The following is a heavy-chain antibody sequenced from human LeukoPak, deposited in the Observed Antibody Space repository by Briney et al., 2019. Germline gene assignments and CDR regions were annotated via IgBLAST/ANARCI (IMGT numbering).Heavy chain of an antibody. CDR1: GGSFSGYY. Sequence: SETLSLTCAVYGGSFSGYYWSWIRQPPGKGLGWIGEINHSGSTNYNPSLKSRVTISVDTSKNQFSLKLSSVTAADTAVYYCARHRGIVGARWFDYWGQGTLVTVSS. CDR3: ARHRGIVGARWFDY. D-gene: IGHD1-26*01. J-gene: IGHJ4*02. CDR2: INHSGST. V-gene: IGHV4-34*01.